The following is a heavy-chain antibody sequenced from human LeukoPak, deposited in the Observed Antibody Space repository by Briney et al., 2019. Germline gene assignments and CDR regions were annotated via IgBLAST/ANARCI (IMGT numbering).Heavy chain of an antibody. CDR3: ARSYSGYDLGWFDP. CDR1: GFTVSSNY. CDR2: IYSGGST. J-gene: IGHJ5*02. D-gene: IGHD5-12*01. Sequence: GGSLRLSCAASGFTVSSNYMSWVRQAPGKGLEWVSVIYSGGSTYYADSVKGRFTISRDNSKNTLYFQMNSLRAEDTAVYYCARSYSGYDLGWFDPWGQGTLVTVSS. V-gene: IGHV3-53*01.